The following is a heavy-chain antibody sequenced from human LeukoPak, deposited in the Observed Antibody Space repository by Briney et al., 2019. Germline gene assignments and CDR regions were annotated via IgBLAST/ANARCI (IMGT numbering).Heavy chain of an antibody. J-gene: IGHJ6*03. CDR3: ARSIAAAGNYMDV. CDR2: IYHSGST. V-gene: IGHV4-30-2*01. Sequence: SETLSLTCTVSGGSISSGGYYWSWIRQPPGKGLEWIGYIYHSGSTYYNPSLKSRVTISVDRSKNQFSLKLSSVTAAGTAVYYCARSIAAAGNYMDVWGKGTTVTVSS. CDR1: GGSISSGGYY. D-gene: IGHD6-13*01.